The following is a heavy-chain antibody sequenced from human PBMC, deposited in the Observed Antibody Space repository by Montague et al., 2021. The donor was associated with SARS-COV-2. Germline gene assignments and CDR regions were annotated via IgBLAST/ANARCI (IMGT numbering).Heavy chain of an antibody. CDR1: GGSISSYY. Sequence: SETLSLTCTVSGGSISSYYWSWIRQPPGKGLEWIGYIYYSGSTNYNPSLKSRVTISVDTSKNQFSLKLSSMTAADTAVYYCARAIGRDSYGYVLNPYYFDYWGQGTLVTVSS. CDR2: IYYSGST. J-gene: IGHJ4*02. D-gene: IGHD5-18*01. V-gene: IGHV4-59*01. CDR3: ARAIGRDSYGYVLNPYYFDY.